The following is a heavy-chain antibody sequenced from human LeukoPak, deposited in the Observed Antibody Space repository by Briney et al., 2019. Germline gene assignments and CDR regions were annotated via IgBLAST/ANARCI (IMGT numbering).Heavy chain of an antibody. Sequence: GGSLRLSCAASGFTFSSYSMNWVRQAPGKGLEWVSSISSSSSYIYYADSVKGRFTISRDDAKNSLYLQMNSLRAEDTAGYYCAREVGYGDYGTEYFDYWGQGTLVTVSS. D-gene: IGHD4-17*01. CDR3: AREVGYGDYGTEYFDY. CDR1: GFTFSSYS. J-gene: IGHJ4*02. CDR2: ISSSSSYI. V-gene: IGHV3-21*01.